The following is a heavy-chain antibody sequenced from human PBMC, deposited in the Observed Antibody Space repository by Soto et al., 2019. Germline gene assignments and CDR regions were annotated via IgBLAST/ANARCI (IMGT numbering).Heavy chain of an antibody. J-gene: IGHJ4*02. CDR1: ALRFSSYS. Sequence: GGSLRLSCAATSALRFSSYSMSWVRQTPGKGLEWVSAITGSGDKTYYADSVEGRFTISRDNSKDTHYLQMSSLRAEDTAIYYCATMRGFFEFWGQGTLVTVSS. CDR3: ATMRGFFEF. D-gene: IGHD3-22*01. CDR2: ITGSGDKT. V-gene: IGHV3-23*01.